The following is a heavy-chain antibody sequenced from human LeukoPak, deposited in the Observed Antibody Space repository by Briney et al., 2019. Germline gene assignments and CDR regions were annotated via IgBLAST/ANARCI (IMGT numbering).Heavy chain of an antibody. V-gene: IGHV4-61*02. Sequence: SETLSLTCTVSGGSISSSSYYWSWIRQPAGKGLEWIERFYTSGTPNYNPSLKSRVTISVDTSKNQFSLKLSSVTAADTAVYYCARHVCSTSCLWRYWFDPWGQGTLVTVSS. CDR1: GGSISSSSYY. CDR3: ARHVCSTSCLWRYWFDP. CDR2: FYTSGTP. J-gene: IGHJ5*02. D-gene: IGHD2-2*01.